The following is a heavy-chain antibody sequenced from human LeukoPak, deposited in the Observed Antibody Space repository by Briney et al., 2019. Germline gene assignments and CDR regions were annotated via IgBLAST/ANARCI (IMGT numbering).Heavy chain of an antibody. V-gene: IGHV4-59*01. J-gene: IGHJ5*02. Sequence: TSETLSLTCTVSGGSISSYYWSWIRQPPGKGLEWIGYIYYSGSTNYNPSLKSRVTISVDTSKNQFSLKLSSVTAADTAVYYCARVHYASAAFDPWGQGTLVTVSS. CDR2: IYYSGST. CDR3: ARVHYASAAFDP. D-gene: IGHD3-10*01. CDR1: GGSISSYY.